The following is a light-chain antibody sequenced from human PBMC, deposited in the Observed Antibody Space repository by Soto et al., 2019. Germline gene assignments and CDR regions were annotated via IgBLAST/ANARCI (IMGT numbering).Light chain of an antibody. V-gene: IGKV1-9*01. CDR3: LQHNSFPWT. CDR1: HDISTF. J-gene: IGKJ1*01. Sequence: EIQLTQSPSLLSASIGDRVTMTCRASHDISTFLAWYQQKPGKAPKLLIYEASTLQSGVPSRFSGSGSGTEFTLTISSLQPEDFATYYCLQHNSFPWTFGQGTKVDIK. CDR2: EAS.